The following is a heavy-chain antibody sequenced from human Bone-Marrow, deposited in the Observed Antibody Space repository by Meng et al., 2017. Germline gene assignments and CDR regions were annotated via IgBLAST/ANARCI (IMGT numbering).Heavy chain of an antibody. J-gene: IGHJ4*02. CDR3: AKVKYQLLPFDY. CDR1: GFTFSSYA. Sequence: VQLVESGGGVVQPGRSLRLSCAASGFTFSSYAMSWVRQTPGKGLEWVSTISGSGGSTHYADSVKGRFTISRDNSKNTLYLQMNSLRAEDTAVYYCAKVKYQLLPFDYWGQGTLVTVSS. V-gene: IGHV3-23*04. CDR2: ISGSGGST. D-gene: IGHD2-2*01.